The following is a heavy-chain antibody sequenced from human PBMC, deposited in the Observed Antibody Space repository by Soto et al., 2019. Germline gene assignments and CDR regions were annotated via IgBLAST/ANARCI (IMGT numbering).Heavy chain of an antibody. CDR3: ARGGSSDWQVALDM. D-gene: IGHD6-19*01. CDR2: SNHRGSN. V-gene: IGHV4-34*01. Sequence: PSETLSVTCAVSGGSFDAYYWNWIGQAPGKGLEWIGESNHRGSNNYSPSLKSRVTISLDTSKNQFSLKLTSVTAADTAVYYCARGGSSDWQVALDMWGQGTMVTVSS. CDR1: GGSFDAYY. J-gene: IGHJ3*02.